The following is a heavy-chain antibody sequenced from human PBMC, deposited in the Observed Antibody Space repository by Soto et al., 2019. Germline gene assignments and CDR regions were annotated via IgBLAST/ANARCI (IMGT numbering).Heavy chain of an antibody. CDR2: IIPLFGTA. CDR3: ASELCDNPASPFDS. D-gene: IGHD1-20*01. CDR1: GVTFSSET. V-gene: IGHV1-69*01. Sequence: QVQLVQSGAEVKKPGSSVKVSCKASGVTFSSETISWVRQAPGQGLEWVGGIIPLFGTANYAQKFQGRVTITADESTSTLYIELSSLRSDDTAVYYGASELCDNPASPFDSWGQGTLVTVSS. J-gene: IGHJ4*02.